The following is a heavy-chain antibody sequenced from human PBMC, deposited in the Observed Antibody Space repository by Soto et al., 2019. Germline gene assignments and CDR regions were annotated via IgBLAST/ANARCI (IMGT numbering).Heavy chain of an antibody. J-gene: IGHJ1*01. CDR2: IWYDGSNK. V-gene: IGHV3-33*01. D-gene: IGHD6-13*01. CDR1: GFTFSSYG. Sequence: GGSLRLSCAASGFTFSSYGMHWVRQAPGKGLEWVAVIWYDGSNKYYADSVKGRFTISRDNSKNTLYLQMNSLRAEDTAVYYCAREPQLAINGYFQHWGQGTLVTVSS. CDR3: AREPQLAINGYFQH.